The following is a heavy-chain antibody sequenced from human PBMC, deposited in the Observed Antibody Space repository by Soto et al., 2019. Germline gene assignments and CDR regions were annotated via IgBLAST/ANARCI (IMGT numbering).Heavy chain of an antibody. CDR1: GGSFSGYY. Sequence: PSETLSLTCAVYGGSFSGYYWNWIRQPPGKGLQWIGEINHSGSTNYNPSLKSRVTISIDTSKNQFSLKLSSVTAADTAVYYCARGADYDILTGYQNWFDPWGQGTLVTVSS. D-gene: IGHD3-9*01. CDR3: ARGADYDILTGYQNWFDP. J-gene: IGHJ5*02. V-gene: IGHV4-34*01. CDR2: INHSGST.